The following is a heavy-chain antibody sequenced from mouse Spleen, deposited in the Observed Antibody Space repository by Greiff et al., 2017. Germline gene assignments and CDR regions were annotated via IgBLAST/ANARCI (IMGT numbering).Heavy chain of an antibody. V-gene: IGHV2-6-1*01. CDR1: GFSLTSYG. CDR3: ARHYDYDPTFAY. Sequence: QVQLKETGPGLVAPSQSLSITCTVSGFSLTSYGVHWVRQPPGKGLEWLVVIWSDGSTNYNSALKSRLSISKDNSKSQVFLKMNSLQTDDTAMYYCARHYDYDPTFAYWGQGTLVTVSA. D-gene: IGHD2-4*01. CDR2: IWSDGST. J-gene: IGHJ3*01.